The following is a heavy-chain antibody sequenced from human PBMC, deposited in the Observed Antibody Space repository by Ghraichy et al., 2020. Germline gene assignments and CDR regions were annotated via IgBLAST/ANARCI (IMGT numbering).Heavy chain of an antibody. V-gene: IGHV3-23*01. CDR2: ISGSGGST. CDR1: GFTFSSYA. J-gene: IGHJ6*02. CDR3: AKGVRGLYYYYGMDV. Sequence: GGSLRLSCAASGFTFSSYAMSWVRQAPGKGLEWVSAISGSGGSTYYADSVKGRFTISRDNSKNTLYLQMNSLRAEDTAVYYCAKGVRGLYYYYGMDVWGQGTTVTVSS. D-gene: IGHD3-10*01.